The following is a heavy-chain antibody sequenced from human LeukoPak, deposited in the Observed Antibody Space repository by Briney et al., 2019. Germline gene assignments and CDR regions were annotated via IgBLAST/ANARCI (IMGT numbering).Heavy chain of an antibody. J-gene: IGHJ4*02. CDR3: ARDYPTFGVVTIFDY. D-gene: IGHD3-3*01. Sequence: GGSLRLSCAASGFTLRNYWMHWVRQVPGRGLVWVSRISGDGSGTNYADSVKGRFTISRDNSKNTLYLQMSSLRAEDTALYYCARDYPTFGVVTIFDYWGQGALVTVSS. CDR1: GFTLRNYW. V-gene: IGHV3-74*01. CDR2: ISGDGSGT.